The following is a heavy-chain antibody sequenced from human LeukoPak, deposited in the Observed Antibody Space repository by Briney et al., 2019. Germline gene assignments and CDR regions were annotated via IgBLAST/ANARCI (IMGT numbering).Heavy chain of an antibody. CDR1: GFTFSSYS. D-gene: IGHD1-14*01. Sequence: PGGSLRLSCAASGFTFSSYSMNWVRQAPGKGLEWVSSISSSSSYIYYADSVKGRFTISRDNAKNSLYLQMNSLRAEDTAVYYCARGATEGRVSHAEYFQHWGQGTLVTVSS. J-gene: IGHJ1*01. V-gene: IGHV3-21*01. CDR3: ARGATEGRVSHAEYFQH. CDR2: ISSSSSYI.